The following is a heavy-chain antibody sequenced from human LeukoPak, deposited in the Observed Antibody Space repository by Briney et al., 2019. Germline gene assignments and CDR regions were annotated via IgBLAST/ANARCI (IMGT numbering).Heavy chain of an antibody. D-gene: IGHD6-25*01. CDR2: ITESGGAT. V-gene: IGHV3-23*01. CDR1: GFTFTSYA. CDR3: TRMSSGRYFDS. Sequence: AGGPLRLSCAASGFTFTSYAMRWVRQAPGKWPEWVSSITESGGATFYADSVRGRFTISRDNSKSTLYLQMNSLRVEDTAVYFCTRMSSGRYFDSWGQGTLVTVSS. J-gene: IGHJ4*02.